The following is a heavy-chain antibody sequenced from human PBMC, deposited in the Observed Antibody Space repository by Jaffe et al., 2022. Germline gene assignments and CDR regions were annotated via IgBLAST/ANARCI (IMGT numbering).Heavy chain of an antibody. CDR1: GYTFTSYA. V-gene: IGHV1-3*01. CDR3: ARDRSSVNYGDYVFQGLLDY. Sequence: QVQLVQSGAEVKKPGASVKVSCKASGYTFTSYAMHWVRQAPGQRLEWMGWINAGNGNTKYSQKFQGRVTITRDTSASTAYMELSSLRSEDTAVYYCARDRSSVNYGDYVFQGLLDYWGQGTLVTVSS. J-gene: IGHJ4*02. D-gene: IGHD4-17*01. CDR2: INAGNGNT.